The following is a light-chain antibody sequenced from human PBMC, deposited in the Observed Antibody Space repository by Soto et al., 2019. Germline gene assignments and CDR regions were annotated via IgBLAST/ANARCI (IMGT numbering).Light chain of an antibody. CDR1: QSVSSN. J-gene: IGKJ2*01. V-gene: IGKV3-15*01. CDR2: GAS. CDR3: QQYNNWP. Sequence: EIVMTQSPATLSVSPGERATLSCRASQSVSSNLAWYQQKPGQAPRLLIYGASTRATGIPARFSGSGSGTEFTLTISSLQSEDFVVYYCQQYNNWPFGQGTKLEIK.